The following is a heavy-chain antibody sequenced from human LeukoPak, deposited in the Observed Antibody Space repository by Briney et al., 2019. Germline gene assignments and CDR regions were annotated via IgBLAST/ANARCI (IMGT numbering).Heavy chain of an antibody. CDR2: ISSSSSYI. J-gene: IGHJ3*02. Sequence: GSPGLSRSGSGFTVRRNYMSLVRQAPGKGLEWVSSISSSSSYIYYADSVKGRFTISRDNAKNSLYLQMNSLRAEDTAVYYCARDRGPLWFGVRDAFDIWGQGTMVTVSS. V-gene: IGHV3-21*01. CDR1: GFTVRRNY. D-gene: IGHD3-10*01. CDR3: ARDRGPLWFGVRDAFDI.